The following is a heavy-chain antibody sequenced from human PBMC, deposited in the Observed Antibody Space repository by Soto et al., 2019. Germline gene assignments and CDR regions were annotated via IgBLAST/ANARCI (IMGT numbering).Heavy chain of an antibody. Sequence: GGSLRLSCAASGFTFSSYAMSWVRQAPGKGLEWVSAISGSGGSTYYADSVKGRFTISRDNSKNTLYLQMNSLRAEDTAVYYCAKRLLAAAAYYYYYGMDVWGPGTTVTVSS. CDR3: AKRLLAAAAYYYYYGMDV. CDR2: ISGSGGST. J-gene: IGHJ6*02. D-gene: IGHD6-13*01. CDR1: GFTFSSYA. V-gene: IGHV3-23*01.